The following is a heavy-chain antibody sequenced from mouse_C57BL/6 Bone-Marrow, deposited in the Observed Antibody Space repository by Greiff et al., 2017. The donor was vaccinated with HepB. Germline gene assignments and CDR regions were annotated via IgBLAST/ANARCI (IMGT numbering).Heavy chain of an antibody. CDR2: ISYSGST. Sequence: EVMLVESGPGMVKPSQSLSLTCTVTGYSITSGYDWHWIRHFPGNKLEWMGYISYSGSTNYNPSLKSRISITHDTSKNHFFLKLNSVTTEDTATYYCARWAYFYFDYWGQGTTLTVSS. J-gene: IGHJ2*01. D-gene: IGHD2-10*01. CDR1: GYSITSGYD. V-gene: IGHV3-1*01. CDR3: ARWAYFYFDY.